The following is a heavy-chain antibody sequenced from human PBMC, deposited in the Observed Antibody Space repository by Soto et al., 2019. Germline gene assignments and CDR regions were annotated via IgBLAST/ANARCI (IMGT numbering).Heavy chain of an antibody. CDR1: GFTFTSSA. CDR3: AAETVGYPYYGMDV. V-gene: IGHV1-58*01. J-gene: IGHJ6*02. D-gene: IGHD3-16*02. Sequence: SVKVSCKASGFTFTSSAVQWVRQARGQRLEWIGWIVVGSGNTNYAQKFQERVTITRDMSTSTAYMELSSLRSEDTAVYYCAAETVGYPYYGMDVWGQGTTVIVSS. CDR2: IVVGSGNT.